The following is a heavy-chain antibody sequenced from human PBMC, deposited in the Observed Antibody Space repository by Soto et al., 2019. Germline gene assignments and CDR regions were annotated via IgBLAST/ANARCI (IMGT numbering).Heavy chain of an antibody. V-gene: IGHV1-8*01. CDR2: MNPNSANT. Sequence: ASVKVSCKASGYTFTSYDINWVRQATGQGLEWMGWMNPNSANTGYAQKFKGRVTMTRKTSISTANMKLSSLRSEDTAVYYCARGGPPIDYWGQGTLVTVSS. J-gene: IGHJ4*02. CDR3: ARGGPPIDY. CDR1: GYTFTSYD.